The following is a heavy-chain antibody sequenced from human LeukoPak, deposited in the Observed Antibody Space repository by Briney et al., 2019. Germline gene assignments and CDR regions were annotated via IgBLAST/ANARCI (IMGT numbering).Heavy chain of an antibody. D-gene: IGHD6-13*01. Sequence: GGSLRLSCAASGFTFSSYAMSWVRQAPGKGLEWVSAISGSGGSTYYADSVKGRFTISRDNSKNTLYLQMSSLRAEDTAVYYCARAAGAGSDAFAFWGQGTMVTVSS. V-gene: IGHV3-23*01. CDR1: GFTFSSYA. J-gene: IGHJ3*01. CDR3: ARAAGAGSDAFAF. CDR2: ISGSGGST.